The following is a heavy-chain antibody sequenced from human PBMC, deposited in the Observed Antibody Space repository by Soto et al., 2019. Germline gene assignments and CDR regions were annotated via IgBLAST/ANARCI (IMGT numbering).Heavy chain of an antibody. D-gene: IGHD6-6*01. J-gene: IGHJ4*02. CDR1: GFTFSGYA. Sequence: QVQLVESGGGVVQPGRSLRLSCAASGFTFSGYAMHWVREAPGKGLEWVAATSYDENFKYDADSVKGRFTISRDNSKNTLFLQMNSLRTEDTAMYYCARQGGSSGIWYFDYWGQGSLATVSS. V-gene: IGHV3-30*14. CDR3: ARQGGSSGIWYFDY. CDR2: TSYDENFK.